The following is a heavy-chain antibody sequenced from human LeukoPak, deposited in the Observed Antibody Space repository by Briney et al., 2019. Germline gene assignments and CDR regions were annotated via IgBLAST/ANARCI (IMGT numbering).Heavy chain of an antibody. CDR2: IGPTGFDR. CDR3: ATDTHGRHYDY. D-gene: IGHD5-24*01. J-gene: IGHJ4*02. V-gene: IGHV3-21*06. Sequence: GGSLRLSCTTSGLTFSTSGFNWVRQAPGKGLQWVASIGPTGFDRYHADSIKGRFTISRDNANNFLYLQMDSLRAEDTAVYYCATDTHGRHYDYWGQGTLLTVSS. CDR1: GLTFSTSG.